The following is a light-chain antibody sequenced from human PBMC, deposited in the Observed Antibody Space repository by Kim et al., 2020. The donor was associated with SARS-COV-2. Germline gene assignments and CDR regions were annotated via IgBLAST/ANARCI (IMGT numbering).Light chain of an antibody. Sequence: SYELTQPPSVSVAPGKTARITCGGNNIESKSVHWYQQKAGQAPLLVIYYDSDRPSGIPERFSGSNSGNTATLTISTVEAGDEADYYCQVWDISSDHVVFGGGTQLTVL. CDR3: QVWDISSDHVV. J-gene: IGLJ2*01. CDR1: NIESKS. V-gene: IGLV3-21*04. CDR2: YDS.